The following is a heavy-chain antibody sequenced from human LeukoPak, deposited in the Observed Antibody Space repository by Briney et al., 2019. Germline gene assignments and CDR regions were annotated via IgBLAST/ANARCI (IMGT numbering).Heavy chain of an antibody. V-gene: IGHV3-30*18. CDR2: ISYDGSNK. CDR1: GFTVSSNY. D-gene: IGHD3-9*01. J-gene: IGHJ4*02. Sequence: GGSLRLSCAASGFTVSSNYMSWVRQAPGKGLEWVAVISYDGSNKYYADPVKGRFTISRDNSKNTLYLQMNSLRAEDTAVYYCAKDFHLTLRYFDWLVDYWGQGTLVTVSS. CDR3: AKDFHLTLRYFDWLVDY.